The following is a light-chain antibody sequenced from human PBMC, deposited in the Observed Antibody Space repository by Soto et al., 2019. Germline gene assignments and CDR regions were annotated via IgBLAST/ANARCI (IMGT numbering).Light chain of an antibody. CDR3: QQRSHWPIT. J-gene: IGKJ5*01. V-gene: IGKV3-11*01. CDR1: QSVSSN. Sequence: EIVLTQFPATLSLSPGERATLSCRASQSVSSNLDWYQQKPGQAPRLLIYDATNRATGIPARFSGSGSGTDFTLTISSLEPEDFAVYYCQQRSHWPITSGRGTRLEIK. CDR2: DAT.